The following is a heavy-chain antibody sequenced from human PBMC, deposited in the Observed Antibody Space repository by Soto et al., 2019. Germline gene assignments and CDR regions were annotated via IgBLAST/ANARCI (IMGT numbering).Heavy chain of an antibody. D-gene: IGHD6-13*01. CDR1: GYTFTSYY. CDR2: INPSGGST. CDR3: ARLNDPIAAAGTWSLGH. Sequence: ASVKVSCKASGYTFTSYYMHWVRQAPGXGLEWMGIINPSGGSTSYAQKFQGRVTMTRDTSTSTVYMELSSLRSEDTAVYYCARLNDPIAAAGTWSLGHWDKGTLVTVAT. V-gene: IGHV1-46*01. J-gene: IGHJ4*02.